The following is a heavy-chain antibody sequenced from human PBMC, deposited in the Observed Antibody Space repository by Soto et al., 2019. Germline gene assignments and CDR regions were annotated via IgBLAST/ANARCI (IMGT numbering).Heavy chain of an antibody. CDR2: ISDTVNS. Sequence: PSETLSLTCSVSGGSLSDAGPYCSWIRQSPGRGLEWLAYISDTVNSFSDPSLKRRLTVSIDPSRNQFSLKLASVTAADTAMYYCARTPTRSDFHVVLHFLELWGQGTKVTVSS. J-gene: IGHJ4*02. CDR1: GGSLSDAGPY. CDR3: ARTPTRSDFHVVLHFLEL. V-gene: IGHV4-30-4*01. D-gene: IGHD3-3*02.